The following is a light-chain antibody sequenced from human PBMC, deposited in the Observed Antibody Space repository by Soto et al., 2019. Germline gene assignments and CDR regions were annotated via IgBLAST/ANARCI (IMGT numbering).Light chain of an antibody. J-gene: IGLJ1*01. CDR3: NSYTGSSTYV. V-gene: IGLV2-18*02. CDR2: EVS. Sequence: ALTQPPSVSGSPGQSVAISCTGTSSDVGSYNRVSWYQQPPGAAPKLMIYEVSNRPSGVPDRFSGSKSGNTASLPISGLQAEDEADYSGNSYTGSSTYVFGPGTKVPVL. CDR1: SSDVGSYNR.